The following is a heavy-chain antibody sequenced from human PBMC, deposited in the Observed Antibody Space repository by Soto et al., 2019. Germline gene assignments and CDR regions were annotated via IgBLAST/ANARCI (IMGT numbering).Heavy chain of an antibody. CDR2: ISPGGTNQ. V-gene: IGHV3-30-3*01. D-gene: IGHD3-22*01. J-gene: IGHJ4*02. CDR1: GFSFSIHA. CDR3: ASGAAFYYDTSRY. Sequence: QVQLVESGGGVVQSGGSLRLSCAAPGFSFSIHALHWVRQAPGKGLEWVAVISPGGTNQYYADSVKGRFTISRDTSKSSLYLQMTGLSPEDTAVYYCASGAAFYYDTSRYWGQGTLVTVSS.